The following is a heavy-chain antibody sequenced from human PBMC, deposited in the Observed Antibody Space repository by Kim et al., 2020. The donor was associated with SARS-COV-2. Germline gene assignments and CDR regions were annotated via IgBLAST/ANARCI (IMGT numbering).Heavy chain of an antibody. Sequence: GGSLRLSCAASGFTFDDYAMHWVRQAPGKGLEWVSGISWNSGSIGYADSVKGRFTISRDNAKNSLYLQMNSLRAEDTALYYCAKDINVFGSADAFDIWGQGTMVTVSS. D-gene: IGHD1-26*01. CDR2: ISWNSGSI. CDR3: AKDINVFGSADAFDI. J-gene: IGHJ3*02. CDR1: GFTFDDYA. V-gene: IGHV3-9*01.